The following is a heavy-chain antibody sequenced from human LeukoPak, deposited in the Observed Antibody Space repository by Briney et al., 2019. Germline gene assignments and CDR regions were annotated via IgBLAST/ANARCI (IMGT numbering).Heavy chain of an antibody. J-gene: IGHJ4*02. D-gene: IGHD3-10*01. V-gene: IGHV3-23*01. CDR3: AKGSAGAGSYRPFDY. CDR1: GLIFSSAV. Sequence: WGSLRLSCAVSGLIFSSAVMSWVRQAPGKELEWVSPINSGSGTTYAASVKGRFTISRDNSRNTLYLQMNTPRAEDTAVYYCAKGSAGAGSYRPFDYWGQGTLVTVSS. CDR2: INSGSGTT.